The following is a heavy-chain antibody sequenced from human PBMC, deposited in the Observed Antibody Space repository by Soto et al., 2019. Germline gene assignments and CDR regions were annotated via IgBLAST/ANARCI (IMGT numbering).Heavy chain of an antibody. CDR1: GFTFSSYA. CDR2: ISYDGSNK. CDR3: ARVGDWNDGFDYYYGMDV. J-gene: IGHJ6*02. V-gene: IGHV3-30-3*01. D-gene: IGHD1-1*01. Sequence: PGGSLRLSCAASGFTFSSYAMHWVRQAPGKGLEWVAVISYDGSNKYYADSVKGRFTISRDNAKNSLYLQMNSLRAEDTAVYYCARVGDWNDGFDYYYGMDVWGQGTTVTVSS.